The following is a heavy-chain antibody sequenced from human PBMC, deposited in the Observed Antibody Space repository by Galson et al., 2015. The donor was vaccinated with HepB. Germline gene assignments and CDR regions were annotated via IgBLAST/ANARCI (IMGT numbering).Heavy chain of an antibody. CDR1: GGTFSSYV. CDR3: ARETPTYYDSRGAFDI. Sequence: SVKVSCKASGGTFSSYVISWVRQAPGQGLEWMGEFNTIFDTTNYPQKFQGRVTITADESTTTAYMELSSLRSEDTAVYYCARETPTYYDSRGAFDIWGQGTMVTVSS. J-gene: IGHJ3*02. V-gene: IGHV1-69*13. CDR2: FNTIFDTT. D-gene: IGHD3-22*01.